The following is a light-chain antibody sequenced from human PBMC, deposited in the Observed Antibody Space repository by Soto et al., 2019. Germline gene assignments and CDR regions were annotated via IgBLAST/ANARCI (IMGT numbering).Light chain of an antibody. Sequence: EIVLTQSPAPLSLSPGERATLSCRASQSVSSYLAWYQQKPGQAPRLLIYDASNRATGIPARFSGSGSGTDCALTISSLEPEDFAVYYCQQRSNWPLTFGGGTKVEIK. CDR2: DAS. J-gene: IGKJ4*01. CDR3: QQRSNWPLT. CDR1: QSVSSY. V-gene: IGKV3-11*01.